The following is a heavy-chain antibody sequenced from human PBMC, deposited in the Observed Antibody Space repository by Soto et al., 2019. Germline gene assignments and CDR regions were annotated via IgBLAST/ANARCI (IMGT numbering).Heavy chain of an antibody. Sequence: SVNVSCKSSGFTFTSSSVQWVRQARGQRLEWIGWIVVGSGNTNYAQKFQERVTITRDMSTSTAYMELSSLRSEDTAVYYCARGGHQIWSDDAFDIWGQGTMVTVSS. CDR1: GFTFTSSS. V-gene: IGHV1-58*01. D-gene: IGHD3-10*01. CDR3: ARGGHQIWSDDAFDI. J-gene: IGHJ3*02. CDR2: IVVGSGNT.